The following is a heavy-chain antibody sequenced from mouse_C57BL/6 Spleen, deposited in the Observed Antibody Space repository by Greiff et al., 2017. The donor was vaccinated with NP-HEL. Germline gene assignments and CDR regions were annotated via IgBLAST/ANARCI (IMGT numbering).Heavy chain of an antibody. CDR2: ISSGGSYT. D-gene: IGHD1-1*01. V-gene: IGHV5-6*01. CDR3: ARQGPPHYYGSSSYYAMDY. J-gene: IGHJ4*01. CDR1: GFTFSSYG. Sequence: EVQLVESGGDLVKPGGSLKLSCAASGFTFSSYGMSWVRQTPDKRLEWVATISSGGSYTYYPDTVKGRFTISRDNAKNTLYLQMSSMKSEDTAMYYCARQGPPHYYGSSSYYAMDYWGQGTSVTVSS.